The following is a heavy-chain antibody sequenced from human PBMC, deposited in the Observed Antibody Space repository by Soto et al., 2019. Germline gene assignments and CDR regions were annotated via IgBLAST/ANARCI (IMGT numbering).Heavy chain of an antibody. D-gene: IGHD6-13*01. V-gene: IGHV4-39*01. CDR3: ARHPYSSSWRLMWYFDY. J-gene: IGHJ4*02. CDR2: IYYSGST. Sequence: SETLSLTCTVSGGSISSSSYYWGWIRQPPGKGLEWIGSIYYSGSTYYNPSLKSRVTISADTSKSQFSLKLSSVTAADTAVYYCARHPYSSSWRLMWYFDYWGQGTLVTVSS. CDR1: GGSISSSSYY.